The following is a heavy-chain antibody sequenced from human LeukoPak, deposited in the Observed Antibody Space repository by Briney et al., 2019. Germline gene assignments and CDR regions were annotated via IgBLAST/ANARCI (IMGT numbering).Heavy chain of an antibody. CDR1: GGFISSGGYY. J-gene: IGHJ4*02. CDR2: VFESGRT. Sequence: PSETLSLTCTVSGGFISSGGYYWSWIRQHPGKGLEWIGSVFESGRTYYDSSLRSRVTISIDTSRNQFSLKMTSVTAADTAVYYCARRGYGDNSAALDFWGQGTLVTVSS. D-gene: IGHD4-23*01. CDR3: ARRGYGDNSAALDF. V-gene: IGHV4-39*01.